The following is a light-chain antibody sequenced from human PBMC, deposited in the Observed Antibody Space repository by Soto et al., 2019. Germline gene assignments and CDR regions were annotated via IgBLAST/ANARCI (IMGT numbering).Light chain of an antibody. J-gene: IGKJ5*01. CDR1: QGVRNY. Sequence: EIVLTQSPATLSLSPGERATLSCRASQGVRNYLAWYQQKPGQAPRLLIYDVSNRATGIPARFSGSGSGTDFTLSINSLQPEDFATYYCQQAYSFPITFGQGTRLEIK. CDR3: QQAYSFPIT. V-gene: IGKV3-11*01. CDR2: DVS.